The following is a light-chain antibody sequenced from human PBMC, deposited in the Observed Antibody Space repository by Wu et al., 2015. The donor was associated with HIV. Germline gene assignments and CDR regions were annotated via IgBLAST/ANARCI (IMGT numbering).Light chain of an antibody. J-gene: IGKJ1*01. Sequence: DIQMTQSPSSLSASVGDRVTITCRSSQTIKTFLNWYQHKSGKAPTLLIFSESTLQTGVPSRFSGSGSDTYFTLTINSLQPEDVATYYCQQSYNYPWTFGQGPGG. CDR2: SES. V-gene: IGKV1-39*01. CDR1: QTIKTF. CDR3: QQSYNYPWT.